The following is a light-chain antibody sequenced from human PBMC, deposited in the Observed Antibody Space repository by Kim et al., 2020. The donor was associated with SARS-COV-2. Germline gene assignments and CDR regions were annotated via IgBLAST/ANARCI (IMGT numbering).Light chain of an antibody. CDR1: QGISNF. Sequence: ASVGDTVTITCRASQGISNFLAWLQQKPGKGPKFLISDAFSLQSGVPSRFSGSRSGTDFILTINSLQPEDFATYYCQQYNDYPLTFGGGTKVDIK. CDR3: QQYNDYPLT. V-gene: IGKV1-16*01. CDR2: DAF. J-gene: IGKJ4*01.